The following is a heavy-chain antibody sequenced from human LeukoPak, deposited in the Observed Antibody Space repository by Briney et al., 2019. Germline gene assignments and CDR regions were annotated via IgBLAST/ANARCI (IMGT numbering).Heavy chain of an antibody. CDR2: ISGSGGST. J-gene: IGHJ4*02. V-gene: IGHV3-23*01. Sequence: GGSLRLSCAASGFTFSSYAMSWVRQAPGKGLEWVSAISGSGGSTYYADSVKGRFTISRDNSKNTLYLQMNSLRVEDTAVYYCARGVPYYYDSSGYYCNYWGQGTLVTVSS. CDR3: ARGVPYYYDSSGYYCNY. CDR1: GFTFSSYA. D-gene: IGHD3-22*01.